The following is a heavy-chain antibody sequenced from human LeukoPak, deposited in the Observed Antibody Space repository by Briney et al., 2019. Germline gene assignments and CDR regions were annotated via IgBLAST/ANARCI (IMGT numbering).Heavy chain of an antibody. CDR2: IIPIFGTA. CDR3: ARGEWLQGYFDY. CDR1: GYTFTSNY. V-gene: IGHV1-69*13. J-gene: IGHJ4*02. Sequence: EASVKVSCKASGYTFTSNYIHWVRQAPGQGLEWMGGIIPIFGTANYAQKFQGRVTITADESTSTAYMELSSLRSEDTAVYYCARGEWLQGYFDYWGQGTLVTVSS. D-gene: IGHD5-24*01.